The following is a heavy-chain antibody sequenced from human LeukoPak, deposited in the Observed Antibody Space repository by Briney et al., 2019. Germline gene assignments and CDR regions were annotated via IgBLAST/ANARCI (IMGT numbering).Heavy chain of an antibody. CDR1: GFTFSSYD. CDR2: IAYDGSNK. J-gene: IGHJ4*02. Sequence: GGSLRLSCAASGFTFSSYDMHWVRQAPGKGLEWVALIAYDGSNKYYADSVEGRFTISRDNSKNTLYLQMDSLRAEDTAVYYCAKRGAPTYYFDYWGQGTLVTVSS. CDR3: AKRGAPTYYFDY. V-gene: IGHV3-30*18. D-gene: IGHD2-15*01.